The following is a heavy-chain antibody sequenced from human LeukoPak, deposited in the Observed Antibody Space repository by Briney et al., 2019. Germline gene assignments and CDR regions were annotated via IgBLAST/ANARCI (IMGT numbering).Heavy chain of an antibody. D-gene: IGHD4-17*01. CDR1: GGTFSSYA. V-gene: IGHV1-69*04. Sequence: SVKVSCKASGGTFSSYAISWVRQAPGQGLEWMGRIIPILGIANYAQKFQGRVTITADKSTSTAYMELSSLRSEDTAVYYCASLKRGGDTAGWFDPWGQGTLVTVSS. J-gene: IGHJ5*02. CDR3: ASLKRGGDTAGWFDP. CDR2: IIPILGIA.